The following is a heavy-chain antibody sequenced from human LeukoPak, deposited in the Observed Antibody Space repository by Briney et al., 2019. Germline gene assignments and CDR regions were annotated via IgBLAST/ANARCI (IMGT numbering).Heavy chain of an antibody. D-gene: IGHD2-2*01. CDR2: IYYSGST. J-gene: IGHJ3*02. CDR1: GGSISSYY. V-gene: IGHV4-59*01. CDR3: ARATRDSYPDAFDI. Sequence: SETLSLTCTVSGGSISSYYWSWIRQPPGKGLEWIGYIYYSGSTNYNPSFKSRVTISVDTSKNQFSLKLSSVTAADTAVYYCARATRDSYPDAFDIWGQGTMVTVSS.